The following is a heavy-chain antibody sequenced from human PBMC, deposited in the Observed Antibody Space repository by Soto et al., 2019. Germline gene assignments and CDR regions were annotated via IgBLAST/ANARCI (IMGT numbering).Heavy chain of an antibody. CDR1: GFTFSTYW. CDR2: INQDGSEK. V-gene: IGHV3-7*01. Sequence: GGSLRLSCAASGFTFSTYWMDWVRQTPGKGLEWVANINQDGSEKNYVDSVKGRFTIYRDNAKNSLYLQMSSLTAEDSALYYCSRSLNSWGQGTLVT. J-gene: IGHJ4*02. CDR3: SRSLNS.